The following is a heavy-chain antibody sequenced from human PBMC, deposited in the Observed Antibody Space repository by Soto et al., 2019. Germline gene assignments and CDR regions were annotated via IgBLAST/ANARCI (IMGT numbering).Heavy chain of an antibody. D-gene: IGHD5-18*01. CDR3: AKDDGQLWTPFDY. CDR2: ISGSGGST. CDR1: GFTFSSYA. V-gene: IGHV3-23*01. J-gene: IGHJ4*02. Sequence: EVQVLESGGGLVQPGGSLRLSCAASGFTFSSYAMSWVRQAPGKGLEWVSAISGSGGSTYYADSVNGRFTISRDNSKNTLYLQMNSLRAEDTAVYYCAKDDGQLWTPFDYWGQGTLVTVSS.